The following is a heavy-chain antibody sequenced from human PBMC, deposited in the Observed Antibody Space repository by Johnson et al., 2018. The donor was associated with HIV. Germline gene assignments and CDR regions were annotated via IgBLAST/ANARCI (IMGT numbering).Heavy chain of an antibody. V-gene: IGHV3-30*02. D-gene: IGHD2-15*01. CDR2: IRYDGSNN. Sequence: QVQLVESGGGVVQPGGSLRLSCAASGFTFTSYGMHWVRQAPGTGLEWVAFIRYDGSNNYYADSVTGRFTIFRDNSKNTLYMQMKSLRVEDPAVYYCAKEALRGGEYDAFDIWGQGTMVTVS. CDR1: GFTFTSYG. CDR3: AKEALRGGEYDAFDI. J-gene: IGHJ3*02.